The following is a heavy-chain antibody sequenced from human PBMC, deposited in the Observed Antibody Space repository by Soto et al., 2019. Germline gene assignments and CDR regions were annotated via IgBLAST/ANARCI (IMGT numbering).Heavy chain of an antibody. Sequence: KPGGSLRLSCAASGFTFSDYFMTWIRQAPGKGLEWVSYISSSGSNSIYYADSVKGRFTISRDNAKNSLYLQMNGLRAEDTAVYYCAREIIVEAGIPFDYWGQGTLVTVSS. V-gene: IGHV3-11*04. CDR3: AREIIVEAGIPFDY. CDR1: GFTFSDYF. CDR2: ISSSGSNSI. J-gene: IGHJ4*02. D-gene: IGHD6-13*01.